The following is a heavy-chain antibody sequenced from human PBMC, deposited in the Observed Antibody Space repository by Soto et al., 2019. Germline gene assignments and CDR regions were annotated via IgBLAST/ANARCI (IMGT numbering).Heavy chain of an antibody. V-gene: IGHV4-59*08. CDR3: ARHLIASDFCSGYLTTLDY. J-gene: IGHJ4*02. CDR1: GGSISSYY. CDR2: IYYSGST. D-gene: IGHD3-3*01. Sequence: PSETLSLTCTVSGGSISSYYWSWIRQPPGKGLEWIGYIYYSGSTNYNPSLKSRVTISVDTSKNQFSLKLSSVTAADTAVYYCARHLIASDFCSGYLTTLDYSGQGTLVTVSS.